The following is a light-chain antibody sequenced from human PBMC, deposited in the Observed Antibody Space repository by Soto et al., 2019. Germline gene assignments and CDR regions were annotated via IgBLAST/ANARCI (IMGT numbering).Light chain of an antibody. CDR1: SGHTNYA. J-gene: IGLJ3*02. CDR3: QTWGAGIMV. Sequence: QSVLTQSPPASASLGASVKLTCTLSSGHTNYAITWHQQQPNKGPRYLMKVNSDGSRIRGDGLPDRFSGSSSGAERYLTISSLQSEDEADYYCQTWGAGIMVFGGGTKLTVL. V-gene: IGLV4-69*02. CDR2: VNSDGSR.